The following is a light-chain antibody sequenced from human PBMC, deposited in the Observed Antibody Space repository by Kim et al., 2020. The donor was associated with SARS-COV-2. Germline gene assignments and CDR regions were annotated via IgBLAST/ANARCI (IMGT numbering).Light chain of an antibody. CDR1: QSVSSY. CDR3: QQRSNWPPRSIT. V-gene: IGKV3-11*01. Sequence: GERATLSCRASQSVSSYLAWYQQKPGQAPRLLIYDASNRATGIPARFSGSGSGTDFTLTISSLEPEDFAVYYCQQRSNWPPRSITFGQGTRLEIK. CDR2: DAS. J-gene: IGKJ5*01.